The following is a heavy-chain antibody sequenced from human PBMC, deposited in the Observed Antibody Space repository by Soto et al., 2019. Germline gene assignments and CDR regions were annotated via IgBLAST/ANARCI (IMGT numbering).Heavy chain of an antibody. J-gene: IGHJ1*01. Sequence: QVQLQQSGPGLVKPSQTLSLTCAISGDSVSSNSAAWNWIRQSPSRGLEWLGRTYYRSKWYNDYALPVNSRITLNPDTSKNQFALQLNSVTPDDTAVYYCARTPAGSAPIAEYFQHWGQGTLVTVSS. CDR1: GDSVSSNSAA. CDR2: TYYRSKWYN. CDR3: ARTPAGSAPIAEYFQH. V-gene: IGHV6-1*01. D-gene: IGHD6-25*01.